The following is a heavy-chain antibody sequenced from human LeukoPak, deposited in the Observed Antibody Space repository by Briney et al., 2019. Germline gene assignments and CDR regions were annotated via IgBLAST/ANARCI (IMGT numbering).Heavy chain of an antibody. CDR3: ARDVSSSSDY. V-gene: IGHV1-3*01. CDR2: INADNGDT. Sequence: ASVKVSCKASGYSFTIYAMHWVRQAPGQGLEWMGWINADNGDTKYSQKFQGRVTITRDTSASTAYMEVSSLRSEDTAVYYCARDVSSSSDYWGQGTLVTVSS. CDR1: GYSFTIYA. J-gene: IGHJ4*02. D-gene: IGHD6-6*01.